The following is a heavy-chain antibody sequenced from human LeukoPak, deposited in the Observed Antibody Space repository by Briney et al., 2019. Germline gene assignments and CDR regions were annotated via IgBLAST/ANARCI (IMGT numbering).Heavy chain of an antibody. Sequence: ASVKVSCKASGYTFTDYYMHWVRQAPGQGLEWMGWINPNSGGTNYAQKFQGRVTMTRDTSISTAYMELSRLRSDDTAVYYCARDPRGREQWLVMWGPSYYFDYWGQGTLVTVSS. V-gene: IGHV1-2*02. J-gene: IGHJ4*02. CDR2: INPNSGGT. D-gene: IGHD6-19*01. CDR1: GYTFTDYY. CDR3: ARDPRGREQWLVMWGPSYYFDY.